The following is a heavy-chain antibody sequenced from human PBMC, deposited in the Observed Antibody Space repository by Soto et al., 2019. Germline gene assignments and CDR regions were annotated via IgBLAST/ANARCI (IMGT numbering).Heavy chain of an antibody. V-gene: IGHV4-59*01. Sequence: PSETLSLTCTVSGGSMSSYYWSWIRQPPGKGLEWIGYIYYSGSTNYNPSLESRVTISVDTSKNQFSLKLSSVTAADTAVYYCARDDYYDSSATNSAFDIWGQGTQVTVSS. CDR1: GGSMSSYY. D-gene: IGHD3-22*01. CDR2: IYYSGST. J-gene: IGHJ4*02. CDR3: ARDDYYDSSATNSAFDI.